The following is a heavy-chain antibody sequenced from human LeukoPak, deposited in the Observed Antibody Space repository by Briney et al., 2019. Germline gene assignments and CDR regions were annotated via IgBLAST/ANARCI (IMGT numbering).Heavy chain of an antibody. CDR2: ISYDGSNK. CDR1: GFTFSSYA. CDR3: ARDTVGDYGGLGSIDY. V-gene: IGHV3-30-3*01. D-gene: IGHD4-17*01. Sequence: GRALRLSRAASGFTFSSYAKHWVRQAPGKGLEGAAVISYDGSNKYYAETVRGRFTISRDNTKNTLYLQMNRLRAGDTAVYYCARDTVGDYGGLGSIDYRGQGTLVSLS. J-gene: IGHJ4*02.